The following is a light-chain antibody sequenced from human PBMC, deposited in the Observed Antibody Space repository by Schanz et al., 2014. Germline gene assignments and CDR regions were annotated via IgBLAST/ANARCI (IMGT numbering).Light chain of an antibody. Sequence: EIVLTQSPGTLSLSPGERATLSCRASQGVTSNYLAWYQQRPGQAPRLLMSGVHDRASGIPDRFSGSGSETDFSLTISRVEPEDSAVYYCQQYGESLWTFGPGTRVEIK. CDR3: QQYGESLWT. CDR1: QGVTSNY. J-gene: IGKJ1*01. V-gene: IGKV3-20*01. CDR2: GVH.